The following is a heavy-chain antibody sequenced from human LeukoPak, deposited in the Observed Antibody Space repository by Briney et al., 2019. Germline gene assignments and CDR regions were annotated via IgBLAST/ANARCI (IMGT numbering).Heavy chain of an antibody. Sequence: GGSLRLSCAASGFTFSSYWMHWVRQAPGKGLVWVSRIKSDGSTNYADSVKGRFTISRDNAKNTLSLQMNSLRAEDTGVYYCAKGVDYGFDCWGQGTLVTVSS. CDR3: AKGVDYGFDC. J-gene: IGHJ4*02. D-gene: IGHD4-17*01. CDR2: IKSDGST. CDR1: GFTFSSYW. V-gene: IGHV3-74*01.